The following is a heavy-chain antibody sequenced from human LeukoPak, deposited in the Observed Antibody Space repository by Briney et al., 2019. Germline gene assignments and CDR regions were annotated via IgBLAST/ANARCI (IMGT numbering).Heavy chain of an antibody. CDR3: ARNRGHRFDY. CDR2: IYYSGNT. V-gene: IGHV4-59*08. CDR1: GGSISSYY. J-gene: IGHJ4*02. Sequence: SETLSLTCTVSGGSISSYYWSRIRQPPGKGLEWIAYIYYSGNTNYNPSLKSRVTISVDTSRNRFSLKLSSVTAADTAMYYCARNRGHRFDYWGQGTLVTVSS.